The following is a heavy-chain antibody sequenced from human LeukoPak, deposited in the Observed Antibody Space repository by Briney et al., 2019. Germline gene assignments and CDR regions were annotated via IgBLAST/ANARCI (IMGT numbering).Heavy chain of an antibody. D-gene: IGHD6-19*01. CDR3: ARSSAVAEEGY. V-gene: IGHV1-46*01. CDR1: GYTFTSYY. Sequence: GASVKVSCKASGYTFTSYYMRWVRQAPGQGLEWMGIINPSGGSTSYAQKFQGRVTMTRDMSTSTVYMELSSLRSEDTAVYYCARSSAVAEEGYWGQGTLVTVSS. CDR2: INPSGGST. J-gene: IGHJ4*02.